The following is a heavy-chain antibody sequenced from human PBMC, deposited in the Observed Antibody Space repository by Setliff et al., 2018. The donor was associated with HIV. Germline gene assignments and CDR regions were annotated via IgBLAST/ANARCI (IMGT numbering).Heavy chain of an antibody. J-gene: IGHJ5*02. CDR3: VRQHGDYAFGP. V-gene: IGHV4-34*01. D-gene: IGHD4-17*01. CDR2: INYSGDT. CDR1: GGSFPAYY. Sequence: SETLSLTCAVYGGSFPAYYWNWVRQSPGKGLEWIGEINYSGDTSYSPSLKSRVNMFIDVSKAQFSLKLASVTAADTAVYYCVRQHGDYAFGPWGQGTLVTVSS.